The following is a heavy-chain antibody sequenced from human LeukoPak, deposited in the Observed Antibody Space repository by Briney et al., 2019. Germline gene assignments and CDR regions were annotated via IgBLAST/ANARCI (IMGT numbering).Heavy chain of an antibody. V-gene: IGHV3-23*01. J-gene: IGHJ5*02. CDR3: AKDPGYSSSWLNWFDP. Sequence: GGSLRLSCAASGFTFSSYAMSWVRQAPGKGLEWVSAISGSGGSTYYADSVKGRFTLSRDNSKNTLYPQMNSLRAEDTAVYYCAKDPGYSSSWLNWFDPWGQGTLVTVSS. D-gene: IGHD6-13*01. CDR1: GFTFSSYA. CDR2: ISGSGGST.